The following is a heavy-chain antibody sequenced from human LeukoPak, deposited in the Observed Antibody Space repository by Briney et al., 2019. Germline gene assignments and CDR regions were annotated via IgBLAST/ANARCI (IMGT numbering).Heavy chain of an antibody. CDR1: GGTYSSYA. D-gene: IGHD3-9*01. J-gene: IGHJ6*03. Sequence: GTSVKVSCKASGGTYSSYAISWVRQAPGQGLEWMGGIIPIFGTANYAQKFQGRVTITADESTSTAYMEMSSMRSEDTAVYYCTRVPAGDYDIVTGYYHFYYYYMDVWGKGTTVTVSS. CDR2: IIPIFGTA. V-gene: IGHV1-69*13. CDR3: TRVPAGDYDIVTGYYHFYYYYMDV.